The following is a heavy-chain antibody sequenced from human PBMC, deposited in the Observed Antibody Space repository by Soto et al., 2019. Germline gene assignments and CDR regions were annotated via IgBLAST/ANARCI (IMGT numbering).Heavy chain of an antibody. CDR3: AKVLGYCSSSSCSREAYYYYGMDV. Sequence: EVQLVESGGGLVQPGGSLRLSCAASGFSFSTYWMSWVRQAPGKGLEWVANINHVGSEKSYVDSVKGRFTISRDNTKISLYLQMNGLRAEDTAVYYCAKVLGYCSSSSCSREAYYYYGMDVWGPGTTVTVSS. J-gene: IGHJ6*02. V-gene: IGHV3-7*01. CDR2: INHVGSEK. D-gene: IGHD2-2*03. CDR1: GFSFSTYW.